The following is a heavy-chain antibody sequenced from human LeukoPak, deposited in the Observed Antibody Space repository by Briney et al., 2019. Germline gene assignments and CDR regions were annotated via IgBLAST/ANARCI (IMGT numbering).Heavy chain of an antibody. Sequence: SETLSLTCTVSGGSISSSSYYWGWIRQPPGKGLEWIGSIYHSGSTYYNPSLKSRVTISVDTSKNQFSLKLSSVTAADTAVYYCARDGARRPFGGVYGYWGQGTLVTVSS. V-gene: IGHV4-39*07. D-gene: IGHD3-16*01. CDR1: GGSISSSSYY. J-gene: IGHJ4*02. CDR3: ARDGARRPFGGVYGY. CDR2: IYHSGST.